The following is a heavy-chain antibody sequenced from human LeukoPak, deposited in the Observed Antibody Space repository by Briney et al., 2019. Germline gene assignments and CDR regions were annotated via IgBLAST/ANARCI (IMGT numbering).Heavy chain of an antibody. CDR2: IYHSGST. V-gene: IGHV4-4*02. CDR3: AREGPRFLEWFDAFDI. J-gene: IGHJ3*02. Sequence: PSGTLSLTCAVSGASITNDNWWSWVRQTPGKGLEWIGEIYHSGSTYYNPSLKSRVTISVDTSKNQFSLKLSSLTAADTAVYYCAREGPRFLEWFDAFDIWGQGTMVTVSS. D-gene: IGHD3-3*01. CDR1: GASITNDNW.